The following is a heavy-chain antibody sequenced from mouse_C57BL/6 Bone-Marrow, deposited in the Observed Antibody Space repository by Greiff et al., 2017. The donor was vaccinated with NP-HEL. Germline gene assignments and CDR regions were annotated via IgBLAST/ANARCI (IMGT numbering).Heavy chain of an antibody. D-gene: IGHD1-1*01. V-gene: IGHV1-50*01. CDR2: IDPSDSYT. Sequence: VQLQQPGAELVKPGASVKLSCKASGYTFTSYWMQWVKQRPGQGLEWIGEIDPSDSYTNYNQKFKGKATLTVDTSSITAYMQLSSLPSEDSAVYYCARWIYYGGYWYFDVWGTGTTVTVSS. J-gene: IGHJ1*03. CDR3: ARWIYYGGYWYFDV. CDR1: GYTFTSYW.